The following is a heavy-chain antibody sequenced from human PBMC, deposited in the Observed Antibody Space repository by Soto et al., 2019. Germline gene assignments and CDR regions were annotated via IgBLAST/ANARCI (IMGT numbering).Heavy chain of an antibody. Sequence: EVQLVESGGVVVQPGGSLRLSCAASGFTFDDYTMHWVRQAPGKGLEWVSLISWDGGSTYYADSVKGRFTISRDNSKNSLYLQMNSLRTVDTALYYCAKGGWELLRSHFDYWGQGTLVTVSS. J-gene: IGHJ4*02. CDR2: ISWDGGST. CDR3: AKGGWELLRSHFDY. CDR1: GFTFDDYT. D-gene: IGHD1-26*01. V-gene: IGHV3-43*01.